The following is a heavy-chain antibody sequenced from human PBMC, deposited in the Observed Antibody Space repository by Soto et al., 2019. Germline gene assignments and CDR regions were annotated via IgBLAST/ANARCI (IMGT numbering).Heavy chain of an antibody. Sequence: LRVACPASGFTFSDYYMSCIRQAPGKGLEWVSYISSSGSTIYYADSVKGRFTTSRDNAKNSLYLQMNSLRAEDTAVYYCARDLARPPTYYYDSSGYFDYWGQGTLVTVYS. J-gene: IGHJ4*02. CDR3: ARDLARPPTYYYDSSGYFDY. CDR1: GFTFSDYY. V-gene: IGHV3-11*01. D-gene: IGHD3-22*01. CDR2: ISSSGSTI.